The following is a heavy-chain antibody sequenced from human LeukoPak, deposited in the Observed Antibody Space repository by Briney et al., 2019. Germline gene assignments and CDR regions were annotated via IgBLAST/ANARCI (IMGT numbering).Heavy chain of an antibody. CDR3: SGSRTVF. V-gene: IGHV3-30*03. Sequence: GGPLRLSCAASGFTFSSYGMHWARQAPGKGLEWVAVISYDGNKKYYADSVKGRLTISRDNSNVSLYLQMNRLISDDAGFYYYSGSRTVFWGQGTLVTVSS. CDR1: GFTFSSYG. D-gene: IGHD2-8*02. J-gene: IGHJ4*03. CDR2: ISYDGNKK.